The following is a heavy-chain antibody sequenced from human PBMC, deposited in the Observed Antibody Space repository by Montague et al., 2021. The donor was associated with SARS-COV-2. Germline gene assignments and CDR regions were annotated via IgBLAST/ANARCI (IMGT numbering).Heavy chain of an antibody. J-gene: IGHJ4*02. D-gene: IGHD3-3*02. V-gene: IGHV3-48*02. CDR3: ATDLFAFRRSEGRDY. CDR2: ISGDGRTI. Sequence: SLRLSCAASDITFSKYSMNWVRQAPGKGLEWISYISGDGRTIYYADSVRGRFTISRDNAVRSLYVEMTRLRDEDTATYYCATDLFAFRRSEGRDYWAREPWSPSPQ. CDR1: DITFSKYS.